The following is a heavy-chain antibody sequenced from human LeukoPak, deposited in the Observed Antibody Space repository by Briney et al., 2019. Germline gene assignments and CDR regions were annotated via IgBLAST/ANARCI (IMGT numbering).Heavy chain of an antibody. CDR3: AGILPGEDDAFDI. CDR1: GYSISSGYY. V-gene: IGHV4-38-2*01. D-gene: IGHD3-10*01. Sequence: SETLSLTRAASGYSISSGYYWGWFRQPPGKGLEWIGSIYHSGSTYYNPSLKSRVTISVDTSKNQFPLKLSSVTAADTAVYYCAGILPGEDDAFDIWGQGTMVTVSS. CDR2: IYHSGST. J-gene: IGHJ3*02.